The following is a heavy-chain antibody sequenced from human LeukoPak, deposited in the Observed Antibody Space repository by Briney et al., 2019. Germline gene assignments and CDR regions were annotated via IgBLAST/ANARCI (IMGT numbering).Heavy chain of an antibody. J-gene: IGHJ3*02. V-gene: IGHV3-30*04. Sequence: GGSLRLSCAASGFTLSSYAMHWVRQAPGKGLEWVAVISYDGSNKYYADSVKGRFTISRDNSKNTLYLQMNSLRAEDTAVYYCARDRWELLLGDAFDIWGQGTMVTVSS. D-gene: IGHD1-26*01. CDR2: ISYDGSNK. CDR1: GFTLSSYA. CDR3: ARDRWELLLGDAFDI.